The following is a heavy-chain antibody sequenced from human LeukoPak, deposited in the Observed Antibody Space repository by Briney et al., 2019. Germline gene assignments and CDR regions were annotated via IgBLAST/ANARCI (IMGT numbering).Heavy chain of an antibody. Sequence: SETLSLTCAVSGYSISSGYYWGWIRQPPGKGLEWIGSIYHSGSTYYNPSLKSRVTISVDTSKNQFSLKLSSATAADTAVYYCARSPWIQLWLGAFDIWGQGTMVTVSS. CDR3: ARSPWIQLWLGAFDI. D-gene: IGHD5-18*01. CDR2: IYHSGST. V-gene: IGHV4-38-2*01. CDR1: GYSISSGYY. J-gene: IGHJ3*02.